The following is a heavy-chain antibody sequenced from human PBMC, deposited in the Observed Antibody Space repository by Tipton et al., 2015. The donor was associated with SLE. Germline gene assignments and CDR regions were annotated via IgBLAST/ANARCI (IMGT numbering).Heavy chain of an antibody. J-gene: IGHJ4*02. CDR3: ARDPEQLVPYYFDY. Sequence: TLSLTCTVSGGSISSGSYYWSWIRQPAGKGLEWIGRIYTSGSTNYNPSLKSRVTISVDTSKNQFSLKLSSVTAADTAVYYCARDPEQLVPYYFDYWGQGTLVTVSS. V-gene: IGHV4-61*02. CDR1: GGSISSGSYY. CDR2: IYTSGST. D-gene: IGHD6-6*01.